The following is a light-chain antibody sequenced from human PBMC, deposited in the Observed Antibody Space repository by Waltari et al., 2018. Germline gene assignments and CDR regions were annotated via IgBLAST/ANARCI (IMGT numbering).Light chain of an antibody. J-gene: IGKJ5*01. CDR1: QSVVYSSNNKNY. V-gene: IGKV4-1*01. CDR3: QQYYSGPFT. CDR2: WAS. Sequence: DIVMTQSPDSLAVSLGERATINCKSSQSVVYSSNNKNYLAWYQQKPGQPPKLLIYWASTRESGVPDRFTGSGSGTDFTLTISSLQAEDVAVYYCQQYYSGPFTFGQGTRLEIK.